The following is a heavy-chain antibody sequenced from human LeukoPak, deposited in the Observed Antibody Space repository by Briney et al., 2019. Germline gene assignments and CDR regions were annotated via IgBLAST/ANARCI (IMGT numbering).Heavy chain of an antibody. CDR3: ARGGPYVTIFGVVKDYYYYYGMDV. D-gene: IGHD3-3*01. J-gene: IGHJ6*02. Sequence: PSETLSLTCTVSGGSISSYYWSWIRQPPGKGLGWIGYIYYSGSTNYNPSLKSRVTISVDTSKNQFSLKLSSVTAADTAVYYCARGGPYVTIFGVVKDYYYYYGMDVWGQGTTVTVSS. CDR1: GGSISSYY. CDR2: IYYSGST. V-gene: IGHV4-59*01.